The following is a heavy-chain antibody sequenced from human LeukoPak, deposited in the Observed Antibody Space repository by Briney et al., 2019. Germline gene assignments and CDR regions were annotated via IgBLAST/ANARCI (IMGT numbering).Heavy chain of an antibody. V-gene: IGHV1-69*01. Sequence: GSSVKVSCKASGGTFSSYAISWVRQAPGQGLEWMGGIIPIFGTANYAQKFQGRVTITADESTSTAYMELSSLRSEDTAVYYCARPHCSSTSCYSVIGWYFDLWGRGTLVTVSS. CDR1: GGTFSSYA. CDR2: IIPIFGTA. CDR3: ARPHCSSTSCYSVIGWYFDL. D-gene: IGHD2-2*01. J-gene: IGHJ2*01.